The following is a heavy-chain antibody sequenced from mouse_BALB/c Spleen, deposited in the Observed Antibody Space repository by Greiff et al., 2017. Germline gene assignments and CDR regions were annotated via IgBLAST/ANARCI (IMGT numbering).Heavy chain of an antibody. CDR2: ISSGSSTI. V-gene: IGHV5-17*02. CDR1: GFTFSSFG. J-gene: IGHJ4*01. D-gene: IGHD1-1*01. CDR3: ARSDGSSYDYYAMDY. Sequence: EVKLVESGGGLVQPGGSLKLSCAASGFTFSSFGMHWVRQAPEKGLEWVAYISSGSSTIYYADTVKGRFTISRDNPKNTLFLQMTSLRSEDTAMYYCARSDGSSYDYYAMDYWGQGTSVTVSS.